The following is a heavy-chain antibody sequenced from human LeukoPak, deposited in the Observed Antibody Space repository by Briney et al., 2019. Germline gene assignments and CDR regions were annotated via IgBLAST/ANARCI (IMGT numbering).Heavy chain of an antibody. V-gene: IGHV3-7*05. D-gene: IGHD1-14*01. Sequence: GGSLRLSCAASGFTFSSYWMIWVRQARGKGLEWVANINQVGSEKYYGHSVKGRFTISRDNAKNSLFLQMNSLRAEDTAVYYCARDHSEPGVFFDSWGQGTLVTVPS. CDR1: GFTFSSYW. CDR2: INQVGSEK. J-gene: IGHJ4*02. CDR3: ARDHSEPGVFFDS.